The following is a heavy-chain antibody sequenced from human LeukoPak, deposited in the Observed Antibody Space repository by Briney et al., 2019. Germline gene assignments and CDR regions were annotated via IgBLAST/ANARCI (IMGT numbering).Heavy chain of an antibody. CDR2: IVVGSGNT. D-gene: IGHD6-19*01. V-gene: IGHV1-58*02. CDR1: GFTFTSSA. Sequence: SVKVSCKASGFTFTSSAMQWVRQARGQRLEWIGWIVVGSGNTNYAQKFQERVTITSDIPTSTAYMELSSLRSEDTAVYYCAGSIAVAGTLDYWGQGTLVTVSS. CDR3: AGSIAVAGTLDY. J-gene: IGHJ4*02.